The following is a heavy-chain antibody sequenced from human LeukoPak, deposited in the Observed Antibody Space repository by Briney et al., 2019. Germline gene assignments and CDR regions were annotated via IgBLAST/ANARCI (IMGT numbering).Heavy chain of an antibody. CDR1: VYSISSGYY. CDR2: VYYSGLT. J-gene: IGHJ6*03. V-gene: IGHV4-38-2*01. Sequence: PETLSLTCALSVYSISSGYYWGWIRQPPGKGLEWIETVYYSGLTYYNASLKSSAIKSVHTSRNQFSLRLTSVTAADTAVYYCAKHSLGPLGKRYYYMDVWGKGTTVTVSS. D-gene: IGHD1-1*01. CDR3: AKHSLGPLGKRYYYMDV.